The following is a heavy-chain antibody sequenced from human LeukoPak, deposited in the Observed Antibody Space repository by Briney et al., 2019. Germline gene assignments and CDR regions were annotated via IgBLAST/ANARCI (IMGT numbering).Heavy chain of an antibody. V-gene: IGHV3-23*01. Sequence: GGTLRLSCAASGFTFNRYGMSWVRQAPGKGLEWASAISGSGGTTYYVDSVRGRFTISRDNSKNTLYLQINSLRDEDTAVYYCAKDHLPGIVVADRDYWGQGTLVTVSS. D-gene: IGHD6-19*01. CDR3: AKDHLPGIVVADRDY. CDR2: ISGSGGTT. J-gene: IGHJ4*02. CDR1: GFTFNRYG.